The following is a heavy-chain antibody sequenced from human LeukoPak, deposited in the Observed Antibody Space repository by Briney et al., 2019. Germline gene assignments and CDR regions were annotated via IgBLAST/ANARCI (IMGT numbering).Heavy chain of an antibody. CDR3: ARAVIGYCSGGSCSPHFDY. J-gene: IGHJ4*02. Sequence: GGSLRLSCAASGFTFSSYAMHWVRQAPGPGLEYVSAISSNGGSTYCANSVKGRFTISRDNSKNTLYLQMGSLRAEDMAVYYCARAVIGYCSGGSCSPHFDYWGQRTLVTVSS. CDR1: GFTFSSYA. CDR2: ISSNGGST. D-gene: IGHD2-15*01. V-gene: IGHV3-64*01.